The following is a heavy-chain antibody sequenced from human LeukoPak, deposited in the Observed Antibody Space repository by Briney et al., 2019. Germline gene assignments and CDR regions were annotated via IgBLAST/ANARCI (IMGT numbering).Heavy chain of an antibody. J-gene: IGHJ4*02. CDR3: ASGEWEP. CDR2: IKPDGSEK. CDR1: GFPFSSYW. Sequence: GGSLRLSCAASGFPFSSYWMNRVRQAPGKGLEWVANIKPDGSEKYYVDSVKGRFTISRDNATKSLYLQMDSLRAEDTAVYYCASGEWEPWGQGTLVTVSS. D-gene: IGHD1-26*01. V-gene: IGHV3-7*01.